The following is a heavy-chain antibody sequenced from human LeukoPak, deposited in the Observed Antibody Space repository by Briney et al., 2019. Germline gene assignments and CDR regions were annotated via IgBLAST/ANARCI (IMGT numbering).Heavy chain of an antibody. J-gene: IGHJ3*02. Sequence: GGSLRLSCAASGFTFSSYSMNWVRQAPGKGLEWVSYISSSSSTIYYADSVKGRFTISRDNAKNSLYLQMNSLRAEDTAVYYCARVSRRDANQNAFDIWGQGTMVTVSS. D-gene: IGHD5-24*01. CDR3: ARVSRRDANQNAFDI. V-gene: IGHV3-48*01. CDR2: ISSSSSTI. CDR1: GFTFSSYS.